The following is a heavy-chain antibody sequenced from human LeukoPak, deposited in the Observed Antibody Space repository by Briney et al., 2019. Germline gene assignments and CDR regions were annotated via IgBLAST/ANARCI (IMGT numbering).Heavy chain of an antibody. CDR1: GFTFSSYS. J-gene: IGHJ4*02. CDR3: AREGGDPFTTFFDY. CDR2: ISSSSSYI. Sequence: GGSLRLSCAASGFTFSSYSMNWVRQAPGKGLEWVSSISSSSSYIYYADSVKGRFTISRDNAKNSLYLQMNSLRAEDTAVYYCAREGGDPFTTFFDYWGQGTLVTVSS. V-gene: IGHV3-21*01. D-gene: IGHD2/OR15-2a*01.